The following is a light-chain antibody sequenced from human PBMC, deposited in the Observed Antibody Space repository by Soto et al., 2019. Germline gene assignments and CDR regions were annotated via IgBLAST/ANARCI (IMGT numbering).Light chain of an antibody. CDR3: QQYDSFPRT. CDR2: ATY. CDR1: QGINTY. Sequence: DIQMTQSPSSLSASVGDRVTITCRASQGINTYLAWFQQKPGRAPKSLIYATYRLQSGVPSKFSGSGAGTDYNLTISSLQPEDIATYYCQQYDSFPRTFGQGTKVEIK. V-gene: IGKV1-16*02. J-gene: IGKJ1*01.